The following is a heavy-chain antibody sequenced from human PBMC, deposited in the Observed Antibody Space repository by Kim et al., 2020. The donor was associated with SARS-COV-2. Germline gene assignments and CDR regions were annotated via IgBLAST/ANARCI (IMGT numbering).Heavy chain of an antibody. Sequence: GGSLRLSCAASGFTFSSYGMHWVRQAPGKGLEWVAVISYDGSNKYYADSVKGRFTISRDNSKNTLYLQMNSLRAEDTAVYYCAKDRWATMVRESWNFDYWGQGTLVTVSS. V-gene: IGHV3-30*18. CDR1: GFTFSSYG. CDR3: AKDRWATMVRESWNFDY. CDR2: ISYDGSNK. D-gene: IGHD3-10*01. J-gene: IGHJ4*02.